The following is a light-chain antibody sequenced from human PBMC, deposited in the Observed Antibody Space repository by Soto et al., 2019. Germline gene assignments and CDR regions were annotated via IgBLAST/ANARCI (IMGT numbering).Light chain of an antibody. V-gene: IGKV3-20*01. Sequence: LARSLDPLSLSAAGRARVSCRASQSVSSSYLAWYQQKPGQAPRLLIYGASSRATGIPDRLSGSGTRTDSTLTTCRLEPEDFAVYSCQPYASSPWTFAQGPKVDI. CDR1: QSVSSSY. CDR3: QPYASSPWT. CDR2: GAS. J-gene: IGKJ1*01.